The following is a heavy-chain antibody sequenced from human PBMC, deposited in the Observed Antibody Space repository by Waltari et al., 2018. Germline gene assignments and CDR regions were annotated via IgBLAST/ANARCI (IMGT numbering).Heavy chain of an antibody. Sequence: QVQLVQSGAEVKKPGASVKVSCKASGYTFTGYYMHWVRQAPGQGLEWMGWINPNSGGTSYAQKFQGWVTMTRDTSISTAYMELSRLRSDDTAVYYCARGGSVARLGAFDIWGQGTMVTVSS. CDR1: GYTFTGYY. CDR3: ARGGSVARLGAFDI. V-gene: IGHV1-2*04. D-gene: IGHD1-1*01. J-gene: IGHJ3*02. CDR2: INPNSGGT.